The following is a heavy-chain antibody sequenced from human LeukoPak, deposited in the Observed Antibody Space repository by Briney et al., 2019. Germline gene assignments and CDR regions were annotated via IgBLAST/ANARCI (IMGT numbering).Heavy chain of an antibody. D-gene: IGHD2-2*01. CDR1: GGSISSGGYS. J-gene: IGHJ6*02. CDR2: IYHSGST. Sequence: SETLSLTCAVSGGSISSGGYSWSWIRQPPGKGLEWIGYIYHSGSTYYNPSLKSRVTISVDTSKNQFSLKLSSVTAADTAVYYCARYCSSTSGTYYYYGMDVWGQGTTVTVSS. CDR3: ARYCSSTSGTYYYYGMDV. V-gene: IGHV4-30-2*05.